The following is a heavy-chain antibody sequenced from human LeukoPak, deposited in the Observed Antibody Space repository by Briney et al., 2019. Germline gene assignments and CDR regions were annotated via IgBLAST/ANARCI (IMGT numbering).Heavy chain of an antibody. CDR3: AKGPTEGGTYYTSGDY. CDR1: GFTFSSYA. D-gene: IGHD1-26*01. V-gene: IGHV3-23*01. CDR2: VTGNGGST. Sequence: PGGSLRLSCAASGFTFSSYAMSWVRQAPGKGLECLSAVTGNGGSTYYADSVKGRFTISRDNSKNTLYLQMNSLRAKDTAVYYCAKGPTEGGTYYTSGDYWGQGTLVTVSS. J-gene: IGHJ4*02.